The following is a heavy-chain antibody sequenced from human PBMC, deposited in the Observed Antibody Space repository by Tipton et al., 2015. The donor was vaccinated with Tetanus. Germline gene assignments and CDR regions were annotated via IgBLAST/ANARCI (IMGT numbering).Heavy chain of an antibody. Sequence: SLRLSCAASGFTFSSYSMNWVRQAPGKGLEWVSSISSSSSYIYYADSVKGRLTISRDNAKNSLYLRMNSPRAEDTAVYYCARDERMTGVFDYWGQGTLVTVSS. V-gene: IGHV3-21*01. D-gene: IGHD2/OR15-2a*01. CDR3: ARDERMTGVFDY. J-gene: IGHJ4*02. CDR1: GFTFSSYS. CDR2: ISSSSSYI.